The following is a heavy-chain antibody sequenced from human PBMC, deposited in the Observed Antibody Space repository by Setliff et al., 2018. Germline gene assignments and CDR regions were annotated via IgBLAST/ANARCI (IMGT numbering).Heavy chain of an antibody. CDR3: ATNAGRSSSWYPRRPGEGHAFDI. J-gene: IGHJ3*02. CDR1: GYTLTELS. D-gene: IGHD6-13*01. V-gene: IGHV1-24*01. CDR2: FDPEDEET. Sequence: ASVKVSCKVSGYTLTELSMHWVRQAPGKGLEWMGGFDPEDEETIYAQKFQGRVTMTEDTSTDTAYMELSSLRSEDTAVYYCATNAGRSSSWYPRRPGEGHAFDIWGQGTMVTVSS.